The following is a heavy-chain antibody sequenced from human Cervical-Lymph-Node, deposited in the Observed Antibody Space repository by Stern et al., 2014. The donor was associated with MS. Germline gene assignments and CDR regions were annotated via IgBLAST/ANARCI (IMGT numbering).Heavy chain of an antibody. D-gene: IGHD5-24*01. CDR2: LHYSGTT. J-gene: IGHJ4*02. CDR3: SRDADGYSLVFGY. Sequence: QVKLQESGPGLVKPSQTLSLTCAVTGGPISSAEYYWSWIRQSPGKGLEWIGYLHYSGTTYYNPSLKSRVTISVDTSKNQFSLKLRSVTAADTAVYYCSRDADGYSLVFGYWGRGTLVTVSS. V-gene: IGHV4-30-4*01. CDR1: GGPISSAEYY.